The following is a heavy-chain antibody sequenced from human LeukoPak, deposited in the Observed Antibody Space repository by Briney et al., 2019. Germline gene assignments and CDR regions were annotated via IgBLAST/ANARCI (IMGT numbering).Heavy chain of an antibody. J-gene: IGHJ4*02. D-gene: IGHD2-15*01. CDR2: ISSNGGNT. Sequence: GGSLRLSCSASGFTFTTYAMHWVRQAPGKGLEYVSAISSNGGNTYYADSVKGRFTISRDNSKNTLYLQMSSLTAEDTAVYYCVKVPRYSPRVDYWGQGTLVTVSS. CDR3: VKVPRYSPRVDY. V-gene: IGHV3-64D*06. CDR1: GFTFTTYA.